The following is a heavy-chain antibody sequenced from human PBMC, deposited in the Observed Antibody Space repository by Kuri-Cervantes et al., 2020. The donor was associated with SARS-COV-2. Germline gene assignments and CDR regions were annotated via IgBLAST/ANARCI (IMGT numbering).Heavy chain of an antibody. CDR1: GFTFSSYA. J-gene: IGHJ4*02. CDR2: ISGSGGST. Sequence: GESLKISCAASGFTFSSYAMSWVRQAPGKGPEWVSAISGSGGSTYYADSVKGRFTISRDNSKNTLYLQMNSLRAEDTAVYYCAYGTYYDILTGYLDFDYWGQGTLVTVSS. D-gene: IGHD3-9*01. CDR3: AYGTYYDILTGYLDFDY. V-gene: IGHV3-23*01.